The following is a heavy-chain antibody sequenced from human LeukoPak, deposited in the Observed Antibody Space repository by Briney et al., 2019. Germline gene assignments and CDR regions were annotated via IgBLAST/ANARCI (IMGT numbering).Heavy chain of an antibody. V-gene: IGHV3-66*01. J-gene: IGHJ4*02. CDR1: GFTVSSNY. D-gene: IGHD2-15*01. CDR2: IYSGGST. Sequence: GGSLRLSCAASGFTVSSNYMSWVRQAPGKGLEWVSVIYSGGSTYYADSVKGRFTISRDNSKNTLYLQMNSLRAEDTAMYYCARGYCSGGSCYAFDHWGQGTLVTVSS. CDR3: ARGYCSGGSCYAFDH.